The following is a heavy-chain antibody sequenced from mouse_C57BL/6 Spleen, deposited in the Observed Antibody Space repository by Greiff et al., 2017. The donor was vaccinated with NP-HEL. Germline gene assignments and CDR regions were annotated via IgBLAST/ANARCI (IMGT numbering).Heavy chain of an antibody. CDR2: INPSTGGT. D-gene: IGHD1-1*01. V-gene: IGHV1-42*01. CDR1: GYSFTGYY. Sequence: VQLKESGPELVKPGASVKISCKASGYSFTGYYMNWVKQSPEKSLEWIGEINPSTGGTTYNQKFKAKATLTVDKSSSTAYMQLKSLTSEDSAVYYCARENFDYGSSYSFDYWGQGTTLTVSS. CDR3: ARENFDYGSSYSFDY. J-gene: IGHJ2*01.